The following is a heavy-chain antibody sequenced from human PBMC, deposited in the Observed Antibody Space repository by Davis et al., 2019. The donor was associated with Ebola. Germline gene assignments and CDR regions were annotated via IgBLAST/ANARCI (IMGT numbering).Heavy chain of an antibody. D-gene: IGHD3-3*01. CDR3: ARTFTIFGRDFDY. CDR2: IYPYDSDT. Sequence: GESLKISCKGSGYSFTSYWIGWVRQMPGRGLEWMGIIYPYDSDTRYSPSFQGQVTISADKSISTAYLQWSSLKASDTAMYYCARTFTIFGRDFDYWGQGTLVTVSS. V-gene: IGHV5-51*01. J-gene: IGHJ4*02. CDR1: GYSFTSYW.